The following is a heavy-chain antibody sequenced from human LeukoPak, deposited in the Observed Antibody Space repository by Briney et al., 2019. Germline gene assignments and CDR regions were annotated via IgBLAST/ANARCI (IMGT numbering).Heavy chain of an antibody. Sequence: GSLRLSXAASGFTFSSYWMSWVRQAPGKGLEWVANIKQDGSEKYYVDSVKGRFTISRDNAKNSLYLQMNSLRAEDTAVYYCARARKTKQTNSNYDYWGQGTLVTVSS. D-gene: IGHD4-11*01. CDR2: IKQDGSEK. CDR1: GFTFSSYW. J-gene: IGHJ4*02. V-gene: IGHV3-7*01. CDR3: ARARKTKQTNSNYDY.